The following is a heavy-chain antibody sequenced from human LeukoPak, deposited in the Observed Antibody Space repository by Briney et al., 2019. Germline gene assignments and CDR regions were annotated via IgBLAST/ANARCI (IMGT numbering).Heavy chain of an antibody. J-gene: IGHJ4*02. Sequence: AGGSLRLSCAASGFTFSSYAMHWVRQAPGKGLEWVAVISYDGSNKYYADSVKGRFTISRDNSKNTLYLQMNSLRAEDTAVYYCARHNHHYHSRGFDYWGQGTLVTVSS. V-gene: IGHV3-30-3*01. CDR1: GFTFSSYA. CDR3: ARHNHHYHSRGFDY. D-gene: IGHD3-22*01. CDR2: ISYDGSNK.